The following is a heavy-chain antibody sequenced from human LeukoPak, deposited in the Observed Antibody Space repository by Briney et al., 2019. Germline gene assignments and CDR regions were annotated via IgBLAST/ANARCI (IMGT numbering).Heavy chain of an antibody. Sequence: PGGSLRLSCAVSGFTISSYAMSWVRQAPGKGLEWVSAISGSGGSTYYADSVKGRFTISRDNSKNTLYLQMNSLRAEDTAVYYCAKDRHYCSGGSCHGMYYFDYWGQGTLVTVSS. D-gene: IGHD2-15*01. V-gene: IGHV3-23*01. CDR2: ISGSGGST. J-gene: IGHJ4*02. CDR1: GFTISSYA. CDR3: AKDRHYCSGGSCHGMYYFDY.